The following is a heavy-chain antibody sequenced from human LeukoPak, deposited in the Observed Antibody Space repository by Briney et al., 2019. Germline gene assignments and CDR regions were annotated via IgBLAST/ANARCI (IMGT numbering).Heavy chain of an antibody. CDR3: ARDRGYGSESYYYDY. CDR2: IYYSGST. J-gene: IGHJ4*02. D-gene: IGHD3-10*01. V-gene: IGHV4-31*03. Sequence: PSETLSLTCTVSGGSINSGGYYWSWIRQHPGKGLEWIGYIYYSGSTYYNPSLKSRVTISIDTSKNQFSLKLSSVTAADTAVYYCARDRGYGSESYYYDYWGQGTLVTVSS. CDR1: GGSINSGGYY.